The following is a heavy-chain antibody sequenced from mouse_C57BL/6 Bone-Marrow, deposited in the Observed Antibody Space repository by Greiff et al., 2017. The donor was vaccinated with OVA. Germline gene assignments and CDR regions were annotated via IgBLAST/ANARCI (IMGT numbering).Heavy chain of an antibody. D-gene: IGHD2-5*01. J-gene: IGHJ3*01. Sequence: EVKLVESGEGLVKPGGSLKLSCAASGFTFSSYAMSWVRQTPEKWLEWVAYISSGGDYIYYADTVKGRFTISRDNARNTLYLQMSSLKSEDTAMYYCTAYYSNYGFAYWGRGNLVTVSA. V-gene: IGHV5-9-1*02. CDR2: ISSGGDYI. CDR1: GFTFSSYA. CDR3: TAYYSNYGFAY.